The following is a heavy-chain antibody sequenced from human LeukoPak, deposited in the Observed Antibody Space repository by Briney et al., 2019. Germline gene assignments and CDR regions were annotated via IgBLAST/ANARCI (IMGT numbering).Heavy chain of an antibody. D-gene: IGHD6-13*01. V-gene: IGHV4-30-2*02. CDR3: ARPHSSGWYDAFDI. CDR1: GGSISGGGYS. CDR2: IYHSGST. J-gene: IGHJ3*02. Sequence: PSETLSLTCAVSGGSISGGGYSWSWIRQPPGKGLEWIGYIYHSGSTDYNPSLKSRVTISIDSSKNQFSLKLSSVTAADTAVYYCARPHSSGWYDAFDIWGQGTMVTVSS.